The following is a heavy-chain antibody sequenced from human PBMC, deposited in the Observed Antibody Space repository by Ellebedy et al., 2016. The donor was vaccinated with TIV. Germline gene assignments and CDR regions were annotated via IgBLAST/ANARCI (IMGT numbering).Heavy chain of an antibody. D-gene: IGHD1-1*01. J-gene: IGHJ4*02. CDR2: IKEDGSLK. Sequence: GESLKIYCAASGFTFSSNWMSWVRQAPGKGLELVAKIKEDGSLKYYVDAVKGRFAISRDNAKNSLDLQMNSLRAEDTAVYYCARYGNLGYWGQGTLVTVSS. CDR3: ARYGNLGY. CDR1: GFTFSSNW. V-gene: IGHV3-7*03.